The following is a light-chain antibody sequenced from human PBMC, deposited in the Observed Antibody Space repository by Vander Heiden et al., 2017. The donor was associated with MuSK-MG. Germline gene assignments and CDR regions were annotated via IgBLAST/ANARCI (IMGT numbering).Light chain of an antibody. J-gene: IGKJ1*01. Sequence: DIQMTQSPSSLSASVGDRVTITCRASQGISNSLAWYQQKPGKAPKLLLYAASRLESGVPPRFSGSGSGTDYTLTISSLQPEDFATYYGQQYYSTRTFGQGTKVEIK. CDR3: QQYYSTRT. CDR1: QGISNS. V-gene: IGKV1-NL1*01. CDR2: AAS.